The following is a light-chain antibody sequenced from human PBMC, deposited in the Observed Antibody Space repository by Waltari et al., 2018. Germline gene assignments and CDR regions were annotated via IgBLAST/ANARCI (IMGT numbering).Light chain of an antibody. V-gene: IGKV2-30*01. CDR2: KVS. CDR1: QSLLYSNGNTY. Sequence: DVVMTQSPLSLPITPGQPASMTCRPSQSLLYSNGNTYLSWFLQKPGQPPRRLIYKVSNRDSGVPDRFSGSGAGTDFTLKISRVEAEDVGVYYCMQGTHFPYSFGQGTKVDIK. CDR3: MQGTHFPYS. J-gene: IGKJ2*03.